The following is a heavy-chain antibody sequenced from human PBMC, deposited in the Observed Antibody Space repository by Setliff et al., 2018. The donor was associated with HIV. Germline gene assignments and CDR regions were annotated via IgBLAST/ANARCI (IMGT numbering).Heavy chain of an antibody. J-gene: IGHJ3*02. CDR3: ARGGRGGLKFMADAFDI. V-gene: IGHV4-59*08. D-gene: IGHD1-26*01. Sequence: SETLSLTCTVSGGSISSHYWSWIRQPPGKGLEWIGYIYYSGSTNYNPSLKSRATTSVDTSKNHLSLKVSSVTAADTALYFCARGGRGGLKFMADAFDIWGQGAVVTVSS. CDR1: GGSISSHY. CDR2: IYYSGST.